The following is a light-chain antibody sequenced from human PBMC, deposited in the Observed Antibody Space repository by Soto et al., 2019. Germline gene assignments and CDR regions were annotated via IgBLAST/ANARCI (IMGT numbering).Light chain of an antibody. Sequence: DIQMTQSPSTLSASVGDRVTITCRASQGISSYLAWYQQKPGKAPKLLIYDASTLPSGIPARFSGSGSGTDFTLTINSLQPEDFASYSCQQYSNFPLFGPGTKVDIK. CDR1: QGISSY. J-gene: IGKJ3*01. CDR2: DAS. V-gene: IGKV1-27*01. CDR3: QQYSNFPL.